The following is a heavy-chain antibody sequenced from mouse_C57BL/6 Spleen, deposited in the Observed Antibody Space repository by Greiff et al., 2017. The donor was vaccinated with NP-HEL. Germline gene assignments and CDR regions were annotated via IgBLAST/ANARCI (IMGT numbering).Heavy chain of an antibody. Sequence: QVHAKQSGAELAKPGASVKLSCKASGYTFTSYWMHWVKQRPGQGLEWIGYINPSSGYTKYNQKFKDKATLTADKSSSTAYMQLSSLTYEDSAVYYCARHYYGSSYDAMDYWGQGTSVTVSS. D-gene: IGHD1-1*01. V-gene: IGHV1-7*01. CDR3: ARHYYGSSYDAMDY. CDR1: GYTFTSYW. CDR2: INPSSGYT. J-gene: IGHJ4*01.